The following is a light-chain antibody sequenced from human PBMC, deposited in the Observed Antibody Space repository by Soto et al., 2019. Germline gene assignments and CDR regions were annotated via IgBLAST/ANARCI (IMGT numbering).Light chain of an antibody. CDR2: AAS. CDR1: QSVSSNY. J-gene: IGKJ4*01. V-gene: IGKV3-20*01. Sequence: EIVLTQSPGTLSLSPGDRATLSCRASQSVSSNYLAWYQQKPGQAPRLLIYAASSRATGIPDRFGGSGSGTDFTLTISRLEPEDGAVYYCEQYGNAPFTFGGGTKGDIK. CDR3: EQYGNAPFT.